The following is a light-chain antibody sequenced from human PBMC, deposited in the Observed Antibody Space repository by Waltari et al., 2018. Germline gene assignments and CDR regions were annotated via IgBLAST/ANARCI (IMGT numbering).Light chain of an antibody. CDR1: SSNVEINY. CDR3: ATWDVSLSGWV. Sequence: QSVLTQPPSASATPGQRVTISCSGSSSNVEINYVYWYQQLPGTAPKLLIYRNNQRPSGGPDRVSCSKSGTSASLAISGLRSEDEADYYCATWDVSLSGWVFGGGTKLTVL. J-gene: IGLJ3*02. CDR2: RNN. V-gene: IGLV1-47*01.